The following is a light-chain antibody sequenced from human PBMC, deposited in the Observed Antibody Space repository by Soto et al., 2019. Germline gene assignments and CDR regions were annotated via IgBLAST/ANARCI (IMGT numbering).Light chain of an antibody. CDR1: SSDY. V-gene: IGLV2-8*01. CDR3: SSYAGSNNLGV. J-gene: IGLJ1*01. CDR2: EVS. Sequence: QSALTQPPSASGSPGQSVTISCTGTSSDYVSWYQQHPGKAPKLMIYEVSKRPSGVPDRFSGSKSGNTASLTVSGLQAEDEADYYCSSYAGSNNLGVFGTGTKVTV.